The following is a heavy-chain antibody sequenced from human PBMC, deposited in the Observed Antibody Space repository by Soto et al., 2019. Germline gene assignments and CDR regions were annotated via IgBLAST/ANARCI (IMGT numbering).Heavy chain of an antibody. J-gene: IGHJ4*02. CDR2: FDPEDGET. Sequence: GASVKVSCKVSGYTLTELSMHWVRQAPGKGLEWMGGFDPEDGETIYAQKFQGRVTMTEDTSTSTAYMELRSLRSDDKAVYYCARDPQIFDYWGQGTLVTVSS. CDR1: GYTLTELS. V-gene: IGHV1-24*01. CDR3: ARDPQIFDY.